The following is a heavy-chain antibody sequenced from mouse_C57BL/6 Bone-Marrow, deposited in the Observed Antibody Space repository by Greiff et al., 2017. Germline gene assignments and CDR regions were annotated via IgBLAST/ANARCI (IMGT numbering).Heavy chain of an antibody. CDR3: ANRDDYGHYYAMDY. V-gene: IGHV5-17*01. CDR2: ISSGSSTI. D-gene: IGHD2-4*01. Sequence: EVKLVESGGGLVKPGGSLKLSCAASGFTFSDYGMHWVRQAPEKGLEWVAYISSGSSTIYYADTVKGRFTISRDNAKNTLFLQMTSLRSEDTAMYYCANRDDYGHYYAMDYWGQGTSVTVSS. CDR1: GFTFSDYG. J-gene: IGHJ4*01.